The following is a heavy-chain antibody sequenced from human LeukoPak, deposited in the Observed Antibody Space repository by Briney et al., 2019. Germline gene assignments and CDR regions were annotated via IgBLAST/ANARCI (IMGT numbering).Heavy chain of an antibody. J-gene: IGHJ4*02. CDR1: GGSISSGEYY. CDR3: ARQGCSGGSCYQYLDY. V-gene: IGHV4-30-4*08. CDR2: IYYSGST. Sequence: SETLSLTCTVSGGSISSGEYYWSWIRQPPGKGLEWIGYIYYSGSTYYNPSLKSRVTISVDTSKNQFSLKLSSVTAADTAVYYCARQGCSGGSCYQYLDYWGQGTLVTVSS. D-gene: IGHD2-15*01.